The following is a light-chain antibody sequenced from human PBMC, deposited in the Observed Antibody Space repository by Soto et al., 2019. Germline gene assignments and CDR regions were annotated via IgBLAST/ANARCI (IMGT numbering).Light chain of an antibody. CDR3: QQYERSPRT. CDR1: QSVSSGY. CDR2: HTS. Sequence: ELVWTQSPGSLSWCAGEKATLSCRASQSVSSGYLAWYQQKPGQAPRLLIYHTSNRATGIPDRFSASGSGTDFTLTISSLEPEDFPVYYCQQYERSPRTFGQGTKVDIK. J-gene: IGKJ1*01. V-gene: IGKV3-20*01.